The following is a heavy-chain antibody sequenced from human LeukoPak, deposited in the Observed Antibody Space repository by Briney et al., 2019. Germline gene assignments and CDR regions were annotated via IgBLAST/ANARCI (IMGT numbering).Heavy chain of an antibody. J-gene: IGHJ4*02. D-gene: IGHD1-26*01. CDR3: ARGGSYYDY. Sequence: SETLSLTCTVSGGSISSSSYYWGWIRQPPGKGLEWIGSIYYSGSTYYNPSLKSRVTISVDTSKNQFSLKLSSVTAADTAVYYCARGGSYYDYWGQGTLVTVSS. V-gene: IGHV4-39*07. CDR1: GGSISSSSYY. CDR2: IYYSGST.